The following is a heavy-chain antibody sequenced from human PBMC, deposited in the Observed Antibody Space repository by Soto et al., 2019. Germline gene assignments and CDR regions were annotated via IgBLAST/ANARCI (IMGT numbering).Heavy chain of an antibody. CDR3: AKDSAIKNYDYMWGSYTLFDY. CDR1: GFTFSSYA. J-gene: IGHJ4*02. Sequence: EVQLLESGGGLVQPGGSLRLSCAASGFTFSSYAMSWVRQAPGKGLEWVSAISGSGGSTYYADSVKGRFTISRDNSKNTLYLQMNSLRAEDTAVYYCAKDSAIKNYDYMWGSYTLFDYWGQGTLVTVSS. CDR2: ISGSGGST. V-gene: IGHV3-23*01. D-gene: IGHD3-16*01.